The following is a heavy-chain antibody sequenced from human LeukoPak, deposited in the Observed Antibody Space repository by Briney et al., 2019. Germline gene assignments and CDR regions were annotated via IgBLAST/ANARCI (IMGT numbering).Heavy chain of an antibody. Sequence: ASMKVSCKASGYTFTGYYIHWVRQAPGQGLQWMGQINPNTGGTNYAQKFQGRVTMTRDTSISAAYMDLSRLRSDDTAVYYCARGDWFDPWGQGTLVTVSS. J-gene: IGHJ5*02. CDR1: GYTFTGYY. V-gene: IGHV1-2*06. CDR3: ARGDWFDP. CDR2: INPNTGGT.